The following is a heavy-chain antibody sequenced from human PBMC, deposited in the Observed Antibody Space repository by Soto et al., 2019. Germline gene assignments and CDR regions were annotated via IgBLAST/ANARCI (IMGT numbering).Heavy chain of an antibody. D-gene: IGHD3-3*01. J-gene: IGHJ3*02. CDR2: INGDGSGT. Sequence: GSLRLSCAASGFTFSRYWIYWVRQAPGKGLVWVSRINGDGSGTSYADSVKGRFTISRDNSKNTLYLQMNSLRAEDTAVYYCARDRITIFGVVSGAFDIWGQGTMVTVSS. V-gene: IGHV3-74*01. CDR1: GFTFSRYW. CDR3: ARDRITIFGVVSGAFDI.